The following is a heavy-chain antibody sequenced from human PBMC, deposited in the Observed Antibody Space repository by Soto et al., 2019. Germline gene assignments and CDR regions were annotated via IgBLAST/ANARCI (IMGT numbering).Heavy chain of an antibody. CDR3: ARDMTRTVVPYFDF. D-gene: IGHD1-7*01. Sequence: QVQLVQSGAEVKKPGSSVKVSCKASGGTFSNYVVNWVRQAPGQGLEWMGRIIPISGAANYAQKFQGRVTITADKSTSTYCMELSSLRSEDTAVYYCARDMTRTVVPYFDFWGQGPLVTVSS. J-gene: IGHJ4*02. CDR1: GGTFSNYV. V-gene: IGHV1-69*06. CDR2: IIPISGAA.